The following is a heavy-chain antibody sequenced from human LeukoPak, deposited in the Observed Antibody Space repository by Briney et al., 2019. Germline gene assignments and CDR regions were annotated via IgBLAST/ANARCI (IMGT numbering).Heavy chain of an antibody. CDR3: ASGEDTAMGRD. V-gene: IGHV4-38-2*02. Sequence: SETLSLTCTVPGYSISSGYYWGWIRQPPGKGLEWIGSIYHSGSTYYNPSLKSRVTISVDTSKNQFSLKLSSVTAADTAVYYCASGEDTAMGRDWGQGTLVTVSS. CDR2: IYHSGST. J-gene: IGHJ4*02. D-gene: IGHD5-18*01. CDR1: GYSISSGYY.